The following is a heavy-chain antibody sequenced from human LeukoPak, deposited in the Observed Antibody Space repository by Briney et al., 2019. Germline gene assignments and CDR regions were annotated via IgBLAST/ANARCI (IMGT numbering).Heavy chain of an antibody. CDR2: IHPSGML. V-gene: IGHV4-31*03. D-gene: IGHD3-22*01. CDR1: GASFNSDDQY. CDR3: SRGLDSRKLGY. Sequence: SETLSLTCTVSGASFNSDDQYWNWIRQSPGKGLEWIGSIHPSGMLYNNPSLESRVTMSRDTSKDQFSLNLNSVTATDTAVYFCSRGLDSRKLGYWGQGILVTVSS. J-gene: IGHJ4*02.